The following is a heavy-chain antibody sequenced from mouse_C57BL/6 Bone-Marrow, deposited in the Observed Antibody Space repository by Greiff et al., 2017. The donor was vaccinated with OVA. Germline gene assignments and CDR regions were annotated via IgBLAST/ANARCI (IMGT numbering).Heavy chain of an antibody. V-gene: IGHV1-19*01. D-gene: IGHD1-1*01. CDR1: GYTFTDYY. CDR3: AKCLIYYYGSRRGMDY. Sequence: EVKLMESGPVLVKPGASVKMSCKASGYTFTDYYMNWVKQSHGKSLEWIGVINPYNGGTSYNQKFKGKATLTVDKSSSTAYMELNSLTSEDSAVYYCAKCLIYYYGSRRGMDYWGQGTSVTVSS. CDR2: INPYNGGT. J-gene: IGHJ4*01.